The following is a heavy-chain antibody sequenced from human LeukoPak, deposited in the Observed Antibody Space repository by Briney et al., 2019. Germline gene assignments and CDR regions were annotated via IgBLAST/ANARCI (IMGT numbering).Heavy chain of an antibody. D-gene: IGHD1-26*01. V-gene: IGHV3-30*02. CDR1: GFTFSSYG. Sequence: GGSLRLSCAASGFTFSSYGMHWVRQAPGKGLEWVAFIRYDGSNKYYADPVKGRFTISRDSSKNRLYLQMNSLRAEATSVYYCAKDLLVGATSAFDTWGQGTMVTVSS. CDR2: IRYDGSNK. J-gene: IGHJ3*02. CDR3: AKDLLVGATSAFDT.